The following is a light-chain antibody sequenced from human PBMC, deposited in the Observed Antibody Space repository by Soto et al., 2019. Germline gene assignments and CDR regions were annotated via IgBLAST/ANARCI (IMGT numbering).Light chain of an antibody. CDR2: DVS. CDR1: RSGVGGYNY. CDR3: CSEAGSSDV. J-gene: IGLJ1*01. V-gene: IGLV2-11*01. Sequence: QSALTQPRSVSGSPGQSVTISCTGTRSGVGGYNYVSWYQQHPGTAPQRMIYDVSKRPSGVPDRFSGSKSGNTASLTISGLQAEDEADHDCCSEAGSSDVCGTGTKVTVL.